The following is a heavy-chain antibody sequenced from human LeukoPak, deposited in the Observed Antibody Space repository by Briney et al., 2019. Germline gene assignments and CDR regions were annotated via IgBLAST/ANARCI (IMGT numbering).Heavy chain of an antibody. Sequence: NPSQTPSLISVISGDSASSTIVARSWVRQSPSRGLEWLGRTCYKSRWSNDYDVSVKSRISINPDTSKKQFSLQLNSVTPDDTAVYYSPRCHPVMPRYYSSGQGVLVIVSS. CDR3: PRCHPVMPRYYS. CDR1: GDSASSTIVA. J-gene: IGHJ4*02. CDR2: TCYKSRWSN. D-gene: IGHD3-10*01. V-gene: IGHV6-1*01.